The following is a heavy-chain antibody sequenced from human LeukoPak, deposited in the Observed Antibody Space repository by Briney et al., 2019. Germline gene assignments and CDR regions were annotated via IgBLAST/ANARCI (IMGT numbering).Heavy chain of an antibody. D-gene: IGHD3-16*02. CDR2: IKEDGSEK. J-gene: IGHJ4*02. CDR1: GFTFSSYW. Sequence: GGSLRLSCSASGFTFSSYWMSWVRQAPGKGLEWVANIKEDGSEKYYVDSVKGRFTLSRDNAKTSLYLQMNSLRAEDTAVYFCARDGKYDYVWGSYRAWDYWGQGTLVTVS. V-gene: IGHV3-7*01. CDR3: ARDGKYDYVWGSYRAWDY.